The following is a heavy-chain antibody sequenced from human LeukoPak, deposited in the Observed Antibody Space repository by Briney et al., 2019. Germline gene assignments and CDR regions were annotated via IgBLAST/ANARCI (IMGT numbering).Heavy chain of an antibody. CDR1: GFTFSSYG. CDR3: AKGRQLWLSHYYYYYMDV. D-gene: IGHD5-18*01. Sequence: GGSLRLSCAASGFTFSSYGMSWVRQAPGKGLEWVSAISGSGGSTYYADSVKGRFTISRDNSKNTLYLQMNSLRAEDTAVYYCAKGRQLWLSHYYYYYMDVWGKGTTVTVSS. V-gene: IGHV3-23*01. CDR2: ISGSGGST. J-gene: IGHJ6*03.